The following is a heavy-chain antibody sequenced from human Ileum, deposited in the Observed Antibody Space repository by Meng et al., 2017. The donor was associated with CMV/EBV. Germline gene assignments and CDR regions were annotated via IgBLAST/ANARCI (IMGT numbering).Heavy chain of an antibody. Sequence: KVSCKGSGYSFTSYWIGWVRQMPGKGLEWMGIIYPGDSDTRYSPSFQGQVTISADKSISTAYLQWSSLKATDTAMYYCARDKLRDSYGDYYYGMDVWGQGTTVTVSS. CDR3: ARDKLRDSYGDYYYGMDV. CDR2: IYPGDSDT. V-gene: IGHV5-51*01. D-gene: IGHD4-17*01. J-gene: IGHJ6*02. CDR1: GYSFTSYW.